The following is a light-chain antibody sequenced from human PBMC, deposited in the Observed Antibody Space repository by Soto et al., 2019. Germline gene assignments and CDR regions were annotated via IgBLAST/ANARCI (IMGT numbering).Light chain of an antibody. Sequence: QSALTQPASVSGSPGQSITISCTGTSSDVGGYNYVSWYQQHPVKAPKLMIYDVSNRPSGVSNRFSGSKSGNTASLTISRIQAEDEADYYCSSYTGSSPYVFGAGTKLTVL. CDR1: SSDVGGYNY. V-gene: IGLV2-14*01. CDR2: DVS. CDR3: SSYTGSSPYV. J-gene: IGLJ1*01.